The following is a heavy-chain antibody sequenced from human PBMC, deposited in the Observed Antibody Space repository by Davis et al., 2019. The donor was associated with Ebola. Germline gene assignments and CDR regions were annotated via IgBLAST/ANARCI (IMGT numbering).Heavy chain of an antibody. CDR3: ARFYSGSYLAFDY. CDR2: INPSGGST. V-gene: IGHV1-46*01. D-gene: IGHD1-26*01. Sequence: ASVKVSCKASGYTFTSYYMHWVRQAPGQGLEWMGIINPSGGSTSYAQKFQGRVTITADKSTSTAYMELSSLRSEDTAVYYCARFYSGSYLAFDYWGQGTLVTVSS. J-gene: IGHJ4*02. CDR1: GYTFTSYY.